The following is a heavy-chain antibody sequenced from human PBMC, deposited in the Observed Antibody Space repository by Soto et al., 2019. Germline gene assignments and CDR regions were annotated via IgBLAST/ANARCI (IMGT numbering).Heavy chain of an antibody. CDR2: MNPNTGNS. V-gene: IGHV1-8*01. CDR3: ARAGDFTVYDSDSYYFYGMDV. CDR1: GYTFTSSD. J-gene: IGHJ6*02. D-gene: IGHD5-12*01. Sequence: QVQLVQSGAEVKKPGASVKVSCKASGYTFTSSDINWVRQAPGQGLEWMGWMNPNTGNSGFAQKFQGRVTMTSDTSISTAYMELSSLRSEDSAVYYCARAGDFTVYDSDSYYFYGMDVWGQGTTVSVSS.